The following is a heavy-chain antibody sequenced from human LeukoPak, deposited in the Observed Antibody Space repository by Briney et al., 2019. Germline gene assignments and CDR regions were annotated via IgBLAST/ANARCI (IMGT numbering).Heavy chain of an antibody. Sequence: PGGSLRLSCAASGFTFSSYAMSWVRQAPGKGLEWVSAISGSGGSTYYADPVKGRFTISRDNSKNTLYLQMNSLRAEDTAVYYCAKESGGGDSSGYDDYWGQGTLVTVSS. V-gene: IGHV3-23*01. CDR2: ISGSGGST. CDR1: GFTFSSYA. CDR3: AKESGGGDSSGYDDY. J-gene: IGHJ4*02. D-gene: IGHD3-22*01.